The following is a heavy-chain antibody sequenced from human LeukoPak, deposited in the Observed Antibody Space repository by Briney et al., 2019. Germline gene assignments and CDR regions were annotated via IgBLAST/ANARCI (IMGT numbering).Heavy chain of an antibody. D-gene: IGHD1-26*01. Sequence: PGGSLRLSCAASGFTVSSNYMSWVRQAPGKGLEWVSIIYSGGSTYYADSVKGRFTISRDNSENTLYLQMNSLRAEDTAVYYCASGRETSFDYWGQGTLVTVSS. V-gene: IGHV3-66*02. CDR2: IYSGGST. CDR1: GFTVSSNY. J-gene: IGHJ4*02. CDR3: ASGRETSFDY.